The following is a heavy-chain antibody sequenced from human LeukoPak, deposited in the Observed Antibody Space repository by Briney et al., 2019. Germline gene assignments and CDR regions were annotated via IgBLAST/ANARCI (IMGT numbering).Heavy chain of an antibody. V-gene: IGHV3-72*01. D-gene: IGHD2-15*01. Sequence: GGSLRLSCVASGFTVSDHYSDWVRQAPGKGLEWVGLIRKKSDRYTTEYAASVKGRFTISRDDSTNSVYLQMSSLKSEDTAVYYCADIGGGGSNTRWGEGTVVTVSS. CDR2: IRKKSDRYTT. CDR1: GFTVSDHY. J-gene: IGHJ1*01. CDR3: ADIGGGGSNTR.